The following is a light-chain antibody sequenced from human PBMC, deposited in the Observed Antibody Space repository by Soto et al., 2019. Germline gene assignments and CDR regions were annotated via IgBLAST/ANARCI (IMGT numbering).Light chain of an antibody. CDR2: DVG. CDR1: SSDVGGYNY. Sequence: QSALTQPRSVSGSPGQSVTISCTGTSSDVGGYNYVSWYQQHPGKAPKLMIYDVGKRPSGVPDRFSGSKSGSTASLTISGLQAEDEADYYCCSYAGSFTYVLGTGTKVTVL. V-gene: IGLV2-11*01. CDR3: CSYAGSFTYV. J-gene: IGLJ1*01.